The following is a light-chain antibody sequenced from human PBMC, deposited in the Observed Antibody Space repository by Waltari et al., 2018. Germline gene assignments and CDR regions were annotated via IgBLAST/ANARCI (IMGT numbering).Light chain of an antibody. CDR1: QDIHKY. V-gene: IGKV1-16*02. Sequence: DIQMTQSPSLLSASVGDRVTITCRARQDIHKYLAWYQQKPGEASKPLIYAASSLQIGVHSNCGGGGSATNSTITISILPHEDVVTYCCQQDDTVPFTFGQGTQLEIK. J-gene: IGKJ5*01. CDR2: AAS. CDR3: QQDDTVPFT.